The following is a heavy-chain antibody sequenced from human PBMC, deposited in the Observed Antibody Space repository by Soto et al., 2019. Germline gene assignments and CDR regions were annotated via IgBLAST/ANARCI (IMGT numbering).Heavy chain of an antibody. CDR3: ARSSGGYYDSSGYRYFQH. D-gene: IGHD3-22*01. CDR2: INPSGGST. CDR1: GYTFTSYY. J-gene: IGHJ1*01. V-gene: IGHV1-46*01. Sequence: ASVKVSCKASGYTFTSYYMHWVRQAPGQGLEWMGIINPSGGSTSYAQKFQGRVTMTRDTSTSTVYMELSSLRSEDTAVYYCARSSGGYYDSSGYRYFQHRGQGTLVTVSS.